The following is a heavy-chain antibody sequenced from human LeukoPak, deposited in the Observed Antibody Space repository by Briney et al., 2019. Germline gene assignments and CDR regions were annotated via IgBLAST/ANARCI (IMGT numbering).Heavy chain of an antibody. CDR1: GGSFSGHY. CDR2: INHSGST. V-gene: IGHV4-34*01. CDR3: ARDVRYYYYYYMDV. Sequence: PSETLSLTCAVYGGSFSGHYWSWIRQPPGKGLEWIGEINHSGSTNYNPSLKSRVTISVDTSKNQFSLKLSSVTAADTAVYYCARDVRYYYYYYMDVWGKGTTVTVSS. J-gene: IGHJ6*03. D-gene: IGHD6-6*01.